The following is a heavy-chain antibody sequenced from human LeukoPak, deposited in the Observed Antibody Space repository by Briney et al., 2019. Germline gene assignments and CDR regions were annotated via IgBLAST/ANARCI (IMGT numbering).Heavy chain of an antibody. CDR2: IIPIFGIA. D-gene: IGHD6-19*01. CDR3: ARGPVAVAGYY. Sequence: EASVTVSCTASGGTFSSYAISWVRQAPGQGLEWMGRIIPIFGIANYAQKFQGRVTITADKSTSTAYMELSSLRSEDTAVYYCARGPVAVAGYYWGQGTLVTVSS. CDR1: GGTFSSYA. V-gene: IGHV1-69*04. J-gene: IGHJ4*02.